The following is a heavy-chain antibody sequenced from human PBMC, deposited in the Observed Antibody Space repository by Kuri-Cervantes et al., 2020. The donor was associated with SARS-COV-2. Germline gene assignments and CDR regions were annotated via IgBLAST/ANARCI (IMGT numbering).Heavy chain of an antibody. V-gene: IGHV1-8*02. CDR1: GDTFTNYD. CDR2: MNPNSGNT. D-gene: IGHD2-2*01. Sequence: GSVKVSCKASGDTFTNYDINWVRQATGQGLEWMGWMNPNSGNTGYAQKFQGRVTMTRDTSTSTVYMELSSLRSEDTAVYYCARVVGYCSSTSCPLLAFDIWGQGTMVTVSS. J-gene: IGHJ3*02. CDR3: ARVVGYCSSTSCPLLAFDI.